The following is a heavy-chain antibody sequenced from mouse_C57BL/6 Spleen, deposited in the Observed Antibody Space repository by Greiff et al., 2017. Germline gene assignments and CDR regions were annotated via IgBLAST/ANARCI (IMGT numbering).Heavy chain of an antibody. D-gene: IGHD2-5*01. J-gene: IGHJ2*01. CDR1: GYTFTSYW. CDR2: IYPSDSET. Sequence: QVQLQQPGAELVRPGSSVKLSCKASGYTFTSYWMDWVKQRPGQGLEWIGNIYPSDSETHYNQKFKDKATLTVDTSSSTAYMQLSSLTSEDSAVYYCARSSNYVRCDFDDWGKGTTLTVSS. CDR3: ARSSNYVRCDFDD. V-gene: IGHV1-61*01.